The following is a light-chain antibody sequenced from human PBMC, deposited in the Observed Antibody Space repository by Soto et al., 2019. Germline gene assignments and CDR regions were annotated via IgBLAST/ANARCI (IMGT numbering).Light chain of an antibody. CDR3: SSYTSSTIFG. CDR2: DVS. Sequence: QSALTQPASVSESPGQSITISCTGTSSDVGGYNYVSWYQQHPGKAPKLMIYDVSNRPSGVSNRFSGSKSGNTASLTISGLQTEDEADYYCSSYTSSTIFGFGTGTKLTVL. V-gene: IGLV2-14*03. J-gene: IGLJ1*01. CDR1: SSDVGGYNY.